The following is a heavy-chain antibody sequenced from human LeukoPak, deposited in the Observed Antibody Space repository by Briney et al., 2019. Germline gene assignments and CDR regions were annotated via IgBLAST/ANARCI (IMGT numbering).Heavy chain of an antibody. D-gene: IGHD1-14*01. Sequence: GGSLRLSCAASGLTFSSYGMHWVRQAPGKGLEWVGFIRYDGSNKYYADSVKGRFTISRDNSKNTLYLEMNSLSPDDTAVYYCARGVEPLAANTLAYWGQGTLVTVSS. CDR2: IRYDGSNK. CDR1: GLTFSSYG. CDR3: ARGVEPLAANTLAY. V-gene: IGHV3-30*02. J-gene: IGHJ4*02.